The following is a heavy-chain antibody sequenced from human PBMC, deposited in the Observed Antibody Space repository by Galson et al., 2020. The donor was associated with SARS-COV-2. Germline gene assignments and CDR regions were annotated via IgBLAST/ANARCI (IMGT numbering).Heavy chain of an antibody. D-gene: IGHD6-13*01. CDR3: ARGGVSSSWYAHYYYYMDV. CDR1: GFTFSSYD. V-gene: IGHV3-13*01. Sequence: GGSLRLSCAASGFTFSSYDMHWVRQATGKGLEWVSAIGTAGDTYYPGSVKGRFTISRENAKNSLYLQMNSLRAGDTAVYYCARGGVSSSWYAHYYYYMDVWGKGTTVTVSS. J-gene: IGHJ6*03. CDR2: IGTAGDT.